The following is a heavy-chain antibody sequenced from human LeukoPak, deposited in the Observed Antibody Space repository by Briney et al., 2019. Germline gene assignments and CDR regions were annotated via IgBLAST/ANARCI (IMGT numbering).Heavy chain of an antibody. J-gene: IGHJ6*03. CDR2: IIPIFGTA. D-gene: IGHD2-2*01. V-gene: IGHV1-69*13. CDR1: GGTFSSYA. CDR3: AIVVVPAATYYYYYMDV. Sequence: SVKVSCKASGGTFSSYAISWVRQAPGQGLEWMGGIIPIFGTANYAQKFQGRVTITADESTSTAYMELSSLRSEDTAVYYCAIVVVPAATYYYYYMDVWGKGTTVTVSS.